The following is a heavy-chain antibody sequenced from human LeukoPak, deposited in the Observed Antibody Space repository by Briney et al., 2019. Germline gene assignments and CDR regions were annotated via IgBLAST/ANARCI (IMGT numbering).Heavy chain of an antibody. CDR2: IKQDGREK. V-gene: IGHV3-7*01. Sequence: GGSLRLSCAASGFTFSSYAMSWVRQAPGKGLEWVANIKQDGREKYYVDSVKGRFTISRDNAKNSLYLQMNSLRAEDTAVYYCARSRHIAAAGTDYYGMDVWGQGTTVTVSS. J-gene: IGHJ6*02. D-gene: IGHD6-13*01. CDR3: ARSRHIAAAGTDYYGMDV. CDR1: GFTFSSYA.